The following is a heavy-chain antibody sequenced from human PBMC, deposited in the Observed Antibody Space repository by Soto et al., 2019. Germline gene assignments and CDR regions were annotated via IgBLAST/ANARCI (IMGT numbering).Heavy chain of an antibody. CDR2: IYSGGST. V-gene: IGHV3-66*01. CDR1: GFTVRSNY. D-gene: IGHD2-15*01. Sequence: PGASLKISCAASGFTVRSNYMSWVRQAPGKGLEWVSVIYSGGSTYYADSVKGRFTISRDDSKNTLFLQMNSLRAEDTAVYYCATAKLLLPWLFDYWGQGTLVTVSS. CDR3: ATAKLLLPWLFDY. J-gene: IGHJ4*02.